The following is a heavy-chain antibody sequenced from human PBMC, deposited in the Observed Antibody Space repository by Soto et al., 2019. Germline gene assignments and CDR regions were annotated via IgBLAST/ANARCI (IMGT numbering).Heavy chain of an antibody. J-gene: IGHJ5*02. V-gene: IGHV3-23*01. D-gene: IGHD6-13*01. CDR1: GFTFSSYA. Sequence: GGSLRLSCAASGFTFSSYAMNWVRQAPGKGLEWVSAIRASVGTTYYADSVKGRFTISRDNAKNSLYLQMNSLRAEDTAVYYCARHPERIAQIGWFDPWGQGTLVTVSS. CDR3: ARHPERIAQIGWFDP. CDR2: IRASVGTT.